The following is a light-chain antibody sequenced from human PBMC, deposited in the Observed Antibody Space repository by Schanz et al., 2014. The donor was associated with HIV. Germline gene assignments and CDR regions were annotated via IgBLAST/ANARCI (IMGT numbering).Light chain of an antibody. J-gene: IGLJ1*01. CDR2: EVT. V-gene: IGLV2-8*01. CDR3: AAWDDSLNGYV. CDR1: SSDVGGYQY. Sequence: QSALTQPPSASGSPGQSVTISCTGTSSDVGGYQYVSWYQQHPGKAPKLMIFEVTKRPSGVPDRFSGSKSGNTAALTVSGLQAEDEADYYCAAWDDSLNGYVFGTGTKLTVL.